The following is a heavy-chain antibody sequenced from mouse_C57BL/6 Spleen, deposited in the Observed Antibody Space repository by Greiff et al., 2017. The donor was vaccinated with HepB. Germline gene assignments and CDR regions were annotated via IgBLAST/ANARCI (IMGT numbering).Heavy chain of an antibody. D-gene: IGHD2-5*01. CDR3: ARGGSNYGFDY. J-gene: IGHJ2*01. Sequence: VQLQQSGAELVKPGASVKISCKASGYAFSSYWMNWVKQRPGKGLEWIGQIYPGDGDTNYNGKFKGKATLTADKSSSTAYMQLSSLTSEDSAVYFCARGGSNYGFDYWGQGTTLTVSS. CDR2: IYPGDGDT. V-gene: IGHV1-80*01. CDR1: GYAFSSYW.